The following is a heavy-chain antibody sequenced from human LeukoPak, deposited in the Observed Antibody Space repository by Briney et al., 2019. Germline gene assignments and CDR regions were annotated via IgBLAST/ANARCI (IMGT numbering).Heavy chain of an antibody. Sequence: GTSLRLSCAASRFAFSDFDKIWVRQAPGKGLEWVSTIYTGGNTYYAASVKGRFTISRDFSKNTVFLHMNSLRAEDTAMYYCARGDDSGYYDYFDYWGQGALVTVSS. CDR1: RFAFSDFD. J-gene: IGHJ4*02. D-gene: IGHD3-22*01. CDR3: ARGDDSGYYDYFDY. V-gene: IGHV3-53*01. CDR2: IYTGGNT.